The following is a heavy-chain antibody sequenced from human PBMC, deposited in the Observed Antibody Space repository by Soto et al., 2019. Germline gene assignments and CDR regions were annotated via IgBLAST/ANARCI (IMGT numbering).Heavy chain of an antibody. Sequence: PGGSLRLSCAASGFTFSSYEMNWVRQAPGKGLEWVSYISSSGSTIYYADSVKGRFTISRDNAKNSLYLQMNSLRAEDTAVYYCARWGYSSGYSFDYWGQGTLVTVSS. V-gene: IGHV3-48*03. CDR1: GFTFSSYE. J-gene: IGHJ4*02. D-gene: IGHD3-22*01. CDR3: ARWGYSSGYSFDY. CDR2: ISSSGSTI.